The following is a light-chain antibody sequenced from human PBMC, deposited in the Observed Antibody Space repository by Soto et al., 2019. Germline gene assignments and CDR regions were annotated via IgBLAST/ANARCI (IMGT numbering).Light chain of an antibody. CDR1: QSVSSY. J-gene: IGKJ5*01. Sequence: EIXLTQXXATLSLXPGKGCTLSCRASQSVSSYLAWYQQKPGQAPRLLIYGASSRATGIPDRFSGSGSGTDFTLTISRLEPEDFAVYYCQQYGSSPPDTFGQGTRLEI. CDR3: QQYGSSPPDT. CDR2: GAS. V-gene: IGKV3-20*01.